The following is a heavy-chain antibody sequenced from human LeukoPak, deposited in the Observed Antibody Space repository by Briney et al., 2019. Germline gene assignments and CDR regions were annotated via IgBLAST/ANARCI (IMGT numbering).Heavy chain of an antibody. J-gene: IGHJ4*02. D-gene: IGHD5-24*01. CDR3: ARERGPEMATITVDY. V-gene: IGHV3-53*01. CDR1: GFTVSGNY. CDR2: IYSGGST. Sequence: GGSLRLSCAASGFTVSGNYMSWVRQAPGKGLEWVSVIYSGGSTYYADSVKGRFTISRDNSKNTLYLQMNSLRAEDTYVYYCARERGPEMATITVDYWGQGTLVTVSS.